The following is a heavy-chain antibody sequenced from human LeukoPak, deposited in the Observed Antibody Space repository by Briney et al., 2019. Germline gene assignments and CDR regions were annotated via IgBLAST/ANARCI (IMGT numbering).Heavy chain of an antibody. D-gene: IGHD3-10*01. J-gene: IGHJ4*02. CDR1: GRSISGYF. Sequence: SESLSLTCTVSGRSISGYFWSWLRQPPGKGLEWVGYIHYSGTTNYNPSLNSRVTISVDTSKNQFSLRLSSVAAADTAVYYCARYGITIVRGGKYYFDSWGQGTLVTVSS. CDR3: ARYGITIVRGGKYYFDS. CDR2: IHYSGTT. V-gene: IGHV4-59*08.